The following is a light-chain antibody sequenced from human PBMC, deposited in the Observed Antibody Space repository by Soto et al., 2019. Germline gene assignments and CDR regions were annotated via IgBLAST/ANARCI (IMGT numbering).Light chain of an antibody. CDR2: DVS. J-gene: IGLJ3*02. V-gene: IGLV2-14*01. Sequence: QSALTQPASVSGSPEQSITISCTGTSSDVGGYNYVSWYQQHPGKVPKLMIYDVSDRPSGVSDRFSGSKSGNTASLTISGLQAEDEDDYYSISYKRSSTWVFGGVTKLTVL. CDR3: ISYKRSSTWV. CDR1: SSDVGGYNY.